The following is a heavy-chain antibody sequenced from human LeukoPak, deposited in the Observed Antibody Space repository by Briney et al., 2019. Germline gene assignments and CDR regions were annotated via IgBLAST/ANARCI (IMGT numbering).Heavy chain of an antibody. J-gene: IGHJ3*02. Sequence: PGGSLRLSCAASGFTFSSYAMSWVRQAPGKGLEWVSAISGSGGSTYYADSVKGRFTISRDNSKNTLYLQMNSLRAEDTAVYYCAKSYCSSTSCYGAFDIWGQGTMVTVSS. CDR2: ISGSGGST. V-gene: IGHV3-23*01. D-gene: IGHD2-2*01. CDR3: AKSYCSSTSCYGAFDI. CDR1: GFTFSSYA.